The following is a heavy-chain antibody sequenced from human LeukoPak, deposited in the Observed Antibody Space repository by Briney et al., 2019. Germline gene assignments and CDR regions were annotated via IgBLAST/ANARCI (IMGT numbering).Heavy chain of an antibody. V-gene: IGHV4-59*01. CDR2: IYYSGSI. CDR3: ARKTALSGDYDWFDP. D-gene: IGHD4-17*01. CDR1: GDSISSFY. J-gene: IGHJ5*02. Sequence: TSETLSLTCTVSGDSISSFYWNWIRQPPGKGLEWIGHIYYSGSINYNPSLKSRVTISVDTSKNQFSLKLSSVTAADTAVYYCARKTALSGDYDWFDPWGQGTLVTVSS.